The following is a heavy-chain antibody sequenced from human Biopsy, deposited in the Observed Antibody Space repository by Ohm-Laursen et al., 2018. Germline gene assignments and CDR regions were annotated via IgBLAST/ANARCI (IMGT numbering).Heavy chain of an antibody. CDR1: GDSINSSY. D-gene: IGHD3-3*01. CDR3: ARHSLDDFWSGAHYYFDY. J-gene: IGHJ4*02. CDR2: ISNSGNT. Sequence: SDTLSLTCTVSGDSINSSYWSWIRQAPGKGLEWIGFISNSGNTNYNPSLKSRVTISADTSKNRFHLRLTSMSASDTAVYYCARHSLDDFWSGAHYYFDYWGLGTLVTVSS. V-gene: IGHV4-59*08.